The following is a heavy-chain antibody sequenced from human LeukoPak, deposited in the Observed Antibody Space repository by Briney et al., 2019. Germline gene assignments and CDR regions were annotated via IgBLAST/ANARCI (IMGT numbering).Heavy chain of an antibody. CDR1: GHSINSNNYY. CDR2: IYYSGST. Sequence: SETLSLTCNVSGHSINSNNYYWGWIRQPPGKGLEWIGSIYYSGSTYYNPSLKSRVTISVDTSKNQFSLKLSSVTAADTAVYYCARRRTNRFGGWFDPWGQGTLVTVSS. J-gene: IGHJ5*02. D-gene: IGHD3-3*01. CDR3: ARRRTNRFGGWFDP. V-gene: IGHV4-39*07.